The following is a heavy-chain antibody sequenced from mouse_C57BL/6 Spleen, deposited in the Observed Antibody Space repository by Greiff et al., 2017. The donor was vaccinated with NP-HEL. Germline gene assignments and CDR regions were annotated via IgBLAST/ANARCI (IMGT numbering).Heavy chain of an antibody. Sequence: EVQLQQSGPVLVKPGASVKMSCKASGYTFTDYYMNWVKQSHGKSLEWIGVINPYNGGTSYNQKFKGKATLTVDKSSSTAYMELNSLTSEDSAVYYCARSGKSNWAAYWGQGTLVTVSA. V-gene: IGHV1-19*01. CDR2: INPYNGGT. J-gene: IGHJ3*01. D-gene: IGHD4-1*02. CDR1: GYTFTDYY. CDR3: ARSGKSNWAAY.